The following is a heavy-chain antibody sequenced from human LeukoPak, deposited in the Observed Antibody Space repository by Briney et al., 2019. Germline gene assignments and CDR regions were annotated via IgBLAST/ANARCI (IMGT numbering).Heavy chain of an antibody. CDR2: INTNTGNP. J-gene: IGHJ6*03. V-gene: IGHV7-4-1*02. D-gene: IGHD6-13*01. CDR3: ATPSSSWHKDYYYYYMDV. Sequence: ASVKVSCKASGYTFTSYAMNWVRQAPGQGLEWMGWINTNTGNPTYAQGFTGRFVFSLDTSVSTAYLQISSLKAGDTAVYYCATPSSSWHKDYYYYYMDVWGKGTTVTVSS. CDR1: GYTFTSYA.